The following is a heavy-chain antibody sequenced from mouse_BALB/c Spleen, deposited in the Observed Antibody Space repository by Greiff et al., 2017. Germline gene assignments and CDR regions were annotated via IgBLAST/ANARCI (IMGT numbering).Heavy chain of an antibody. CDR3: ARGDGYSLYAMDY. CDR1: GYTFTDYA. Sequence: VQLQQSGAELVRPGVSVKISCKGSGYTFTDYAMHWVKQSHAKSLEWIGVISTYYGDASYNQKFKGKATMTVDKSSSTAYMELARLTSEDSAIYYCARGDGYSLYAMDYWGQGTSVTVSS. J-gene: IGHJ4*01. D-gene: IGHD2-3*01. V-gene: IGHV1S137*01. CDR2: ISTYYGDA.